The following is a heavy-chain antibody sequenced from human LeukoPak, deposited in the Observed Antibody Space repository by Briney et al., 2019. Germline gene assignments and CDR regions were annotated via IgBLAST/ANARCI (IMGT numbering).Heavy chain of an antibody. D-gene: IGHD2-15*01. V-gene: IGHV3-48*01. J-gene: IGHJ4*02. CDR3: ARGGYYFDY. Sequence: GGSLRLSCAASGFTFSSYSMNWVRQAPGKGLEWVSYISGSSSTIYYADSVKGQFTISRDNAKNSLYLQMNSLRAEDTAVYYCARGGYYFDYWGQGTLVTVSS. CDR2: ISGSSSTI. CDR1: GFTFSSYS.